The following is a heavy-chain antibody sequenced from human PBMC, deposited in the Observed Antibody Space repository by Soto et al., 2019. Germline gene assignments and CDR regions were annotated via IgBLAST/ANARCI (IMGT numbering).Heavy chain of an antibody. D-gene: IGHD4-17*01. CDR2: IYYSGST. Sequence: SETLSLTCTVSGGSISSYYWSWIRQPPGKGLEWIGYIYYSGSTNYNPSLKSRVTISVDTSKNQFSLKLSSVTAADTAVYYCARQWVAMDYGDYYWFDPWGQGTLVTVSS. V-gene: IGHV4-59*08. CDR3: ARQWVAMDYGDYYWFDP. CDR1: GGSISSYY. J-gene: IGHJ5*02.